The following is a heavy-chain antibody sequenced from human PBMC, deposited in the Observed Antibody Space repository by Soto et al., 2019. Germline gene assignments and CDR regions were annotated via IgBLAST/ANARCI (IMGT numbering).Heavy chain of an antibody. CDR1: GYTFTSYG. J-gene: IGHJ4*02. D-gene: IGHD2-15*01. Sequence: ASVKVSCKASGYTFTSYGISWVRQAPGQGLEWMGWISAYNGNTNYAQKLQGRVTMTTDTSTSTAYMELRSLRSDDTAVYYCARTGYCSGGSCYSPIHYFDYWGQGTLVTVSS. CDR2: ISAYNGNT. V-gene: IGHV1-18*01. CDR3: ARTGYCSGGSCYSPIHYFDY.